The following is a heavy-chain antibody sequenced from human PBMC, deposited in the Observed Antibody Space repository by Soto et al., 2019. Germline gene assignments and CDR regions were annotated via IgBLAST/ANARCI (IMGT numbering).Heavy chain of an antibody. CDR3: ARKLELRGSYYYYYDMDV. CDR1: GYTFTDYY. CDR2: INPNSGGT. J-gene: IGHJ6*02. D-gene: IGHD1-7*01. Sequence: ASVKVSCKASGYTFTDYYRHWVRQAPGQGLEWMGWINPNSGGTNYAQKFQGRVTMTRDTSISTAYMELSRLRSDDTAVYYCARKLELRGSYYYYYDMDVWGHGTTVTFSS. V-gene: IGHV1-2*02.